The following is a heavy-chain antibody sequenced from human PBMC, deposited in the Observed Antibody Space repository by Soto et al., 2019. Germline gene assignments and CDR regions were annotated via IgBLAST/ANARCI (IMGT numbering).Heavy chain of an antibody. J-gene: IGHJ6*02. Sequence: SETLSLTCTVSGGSISSYYWSWIRQPPGKGLEWIGYIYYSGSTNYNPSLKSRVTISVDTSKNQFSLKLSSVTAADTAVYYCARDNFPNWNYYYYGMDVWGQGTTVTVSS. V-gene: IGHV4-59*01. CDR2: IYYSGST. CDR3: ARDNFPNWNYYYYGMDV. CDR1: GGSISSYY. D-gene: IGHD1-1*01.